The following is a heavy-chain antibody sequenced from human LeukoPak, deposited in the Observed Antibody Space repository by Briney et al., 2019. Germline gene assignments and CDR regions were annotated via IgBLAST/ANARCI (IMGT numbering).Heavy chain of an antibody. J-gene: IGHJ4*02. Sequence: GGSLRLSCAASGFTFSSYAMSWVRQAPGKGLEWVSAISGGGGSTYYAGSVKGRFTISRDNSKNTLYLQMNSLRAEDTAVYYCTTSIGARQGFTFDCVPLQYVNYGSQRTLATVYS. D-gene: IGHD6-6*01. CDR3: TTSIGARQGFTFDCVPLQYVNY. V-gene: IGHV3-23*01. CDR1: GFTFSSYA. CDR2: ISGGGGST.